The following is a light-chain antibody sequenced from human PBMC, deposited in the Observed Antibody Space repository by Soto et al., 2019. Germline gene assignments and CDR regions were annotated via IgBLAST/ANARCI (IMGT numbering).Light chain of an antibody. CDR2: AAS. CDR3: QQYNNWPPYT. Sequence: ETVMTQSPATLSVSPGERATLSCSASQSVSTNLAWYQQKPGQAPRLLIYAASTRATNIPARFSGSGSGTEFTLTISSLQSEDVAVYYCQQYNNWPPYTFGLGTKLEIK. CDR1: QSVSTN. V-gene: IGKV3-15*01. J-gene: IGKJ2*01.